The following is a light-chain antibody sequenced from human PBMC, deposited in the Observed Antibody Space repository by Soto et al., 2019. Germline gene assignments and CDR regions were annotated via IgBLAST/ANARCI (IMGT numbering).Light chain of an antibody. CDR2: DAS. V-gene: IGKV3-11*01. Sequence: EIVLTQSPATLSLSPGERATLSCRASQSVSSYLAWYQQKPGQAPRLLIYDASNRATGIPARFSGSGSGTDFHLPNSSPEPGEFGILFRPQRNNWPGTLRQGTTPEIK. CDR3: PQRNNWPGT. J-gene: IGKJ5*01. CDR1: QSVSSY.